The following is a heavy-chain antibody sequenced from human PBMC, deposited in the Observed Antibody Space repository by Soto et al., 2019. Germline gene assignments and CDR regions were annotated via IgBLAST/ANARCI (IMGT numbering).Heavy chain of an antibody. D-gene: IGHD2-15*01. CDR2: IFYSGST. CDR1: GGSISSSSYY. Sequence: SETLSLTCTVSGGSISSSSYYWGWIRQPPGKGLEWIGSIFYSGSTYYNPSLKSRVTVSVDTSKNQFSLKLSSVTAADTAVYYCARHLTYCSAGSCYSDFPYYGMDVWGQGTTVTVSS. J-gene: IGHJ6*02. V-gene: IGHV4-39*01. CDR3: ARHLTYCSAGSCYSDFPYYGMDV.